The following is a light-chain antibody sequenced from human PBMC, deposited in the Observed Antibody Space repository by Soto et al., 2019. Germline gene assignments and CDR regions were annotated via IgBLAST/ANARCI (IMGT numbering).Light chain of an antibody. CDR3: AAWDDSLTGVV. Sequence: QSVLTQPPSASGTPGQRVSISCSGGSSNIGSHTVTWYQQLPGTAPRLLIYSSDQWPSGVPDRFSGSKSGTSASLAISGLQSEDEGDYYCAAWDDSLTGVVFGGGTKLTVL. V-gene: IGLV1-44*01. CDR2: SSD. CDR1: SSNIGSHT. J-gene: IGLJ2*01.